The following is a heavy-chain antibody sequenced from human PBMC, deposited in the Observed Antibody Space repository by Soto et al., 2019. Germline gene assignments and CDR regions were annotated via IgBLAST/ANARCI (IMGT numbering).Heavy chain of an antibody. D-gene: IGHD2-21*01. J-gene: IGHJ3*02. V-gene: IGHV4-39*01. CDR2: TYYSGST. CDR3: ASRACGGDCYSRSPDAFDI. CDR1: GGSISSSSYY. Sequence: SETLSLTCTVSGGSISSSSYYWGWIRQPPGKGLEWIGSTYYSGSTYYNPSLKSRVTISVDTSKNQFSLKLSSVTAADTAVYYCASRACGGDCYSRSPDAFDIWGQGTMVTVSS.